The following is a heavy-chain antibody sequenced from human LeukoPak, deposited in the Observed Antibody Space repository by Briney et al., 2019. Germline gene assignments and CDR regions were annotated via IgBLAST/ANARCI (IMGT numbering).Heavy chain of an antibody. D-gene: IGHD6-19*01. Sequence: SETLSLTCSAFDGSISNYYWSWIRQPPGKGLEWIGYAYYSGSTTYNPSLESRVTISVDTSKNQFSLKLTVVTAADTAVYYCARNSAVAASRSWFDPWGQGTLVTVSS. CDR3: ARNSAVAASRSWFDP. CDR1: DGSISNYY. J-gene: IGHJ5*02. V-gene: IGHV4-59*08. CDR2: AYYSGST.